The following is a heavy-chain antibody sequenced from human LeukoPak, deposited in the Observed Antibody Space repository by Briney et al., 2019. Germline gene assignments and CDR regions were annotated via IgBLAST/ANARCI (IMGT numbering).Heavy chain of an antibody. Sequence: GGSLRLSCAASGFTFSSYWMHWVRQAPGKGLVWVSGIYWSSTRKDYAESVKGRFTITRDNARNSLYLQMNSLRIEDTALYYCIKDLVPGGADVWGQGTTVIVSS. V-gene: IGHV3-74*01. D-gene: IGHD3-10*01. CDR3: IKDLVPGGADV. CDR1: GFTFSSYW. CDR2: IYWSSTRK. J-gene: IGHJ6*02.